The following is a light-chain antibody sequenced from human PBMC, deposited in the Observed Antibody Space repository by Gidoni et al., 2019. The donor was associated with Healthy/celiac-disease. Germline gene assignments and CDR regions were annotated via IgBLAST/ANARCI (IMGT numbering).Light chain of an antibody. CDR3: QQRSNWPPIT. CDR2: DAS. CDR1: QSVSSY. Sequence: EIVLTQSPATLSLSPGERATLSCRASQSVSSYLAWYQQKPGQAPRLLIYDASNRATGIPARFSGGRAGTDFTLTISSLEPEDFAVYYCQQRSNWPPITFGQGTRLEIK. J-gene: IGKJ5*01. V-gene: IGKV3-11*01.